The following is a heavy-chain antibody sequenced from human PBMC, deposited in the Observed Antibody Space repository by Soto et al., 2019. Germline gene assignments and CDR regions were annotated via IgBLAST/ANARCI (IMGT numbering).Heavy chain of an antibody. Sequence: QVQLVQSGAEVKKPGSSVKVSCKASGGTFSSYTSSWVRQAPGQGLEWMGRIIPILGIANYAQKFQGRVTITADKSTSTAYMELSSLRSEDTAVYYCARDRKLYYFDYWGQGTLVTVSS. D-gene: IGHD5-18*01. J-gene: IGHJ4*02. V-gene: IGHV1-69*08. CDR3: ARDRKLYYFDY. CDR2: IIPILGIA. CDR1: GGTFSSYT.